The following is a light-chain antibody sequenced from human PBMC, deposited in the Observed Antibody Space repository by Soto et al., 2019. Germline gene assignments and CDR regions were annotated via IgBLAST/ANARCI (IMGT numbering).Light chain of an antibody. CDR3: QHYET. J-gene: IGKJ1*01. V-gene: IGKV3-20*01. CDR1: QSAGSSF. Sequence: DIVLTQSPGTLSLSPGDRATLSCRASQSAGSSFLAWYQQKPGQAPRLLIYGASSRATGIPDRFRGSGSGTDFTLTISRLEPEDFAVYYCQHYETFGQGTKVDIK. CDR2: GAS.